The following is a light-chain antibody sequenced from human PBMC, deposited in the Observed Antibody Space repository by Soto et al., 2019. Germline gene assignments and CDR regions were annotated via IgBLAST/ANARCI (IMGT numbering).Light chain of an antibody. J-gene: IGKJ1*01. V-gene: IGKV1-5*03. CDR2: TAS. CDR1: QNIDTW. CDR3: QQYSDCSRS. Sequence: DIQMTQSPSTLSASIGDRITISCRASQNIDTWLAWYQQRPGEAPKLLIYTASNLENGVPSRFSGSGSGTAFTLTISSLQPEDFATYYCQQYSDCSRSFGQGTQVE.